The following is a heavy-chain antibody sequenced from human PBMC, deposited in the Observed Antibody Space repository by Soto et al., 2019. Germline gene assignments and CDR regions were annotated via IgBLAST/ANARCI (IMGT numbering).Heavy chain of an antibody. CDR3: ARSLKGPHAMFFTSSSERFWFDP. J-gene: IGHJ5*02. V-gene: IGHV3-21*01. CDR2: ISSSSSYI. D-gene: IGHD6-13*01. Sequence: LRLSCAASGFTFSSYSMNWVRQAPGKGLEWVSSISSSSSYIYYADSVKGRFTISRDNAKNSLYLQMNSLRAEDTAVYYCARSLKGPHAMFFTSSSERFWFDPWGQGTLVTVSS. CDR1: GFTFSSYS.